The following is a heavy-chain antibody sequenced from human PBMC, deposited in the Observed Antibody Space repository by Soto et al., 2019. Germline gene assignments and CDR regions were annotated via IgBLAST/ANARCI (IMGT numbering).Heavy chain of an antibody. CDR1: GYSISSGFF. J-gene: IGHJ4*02. Sequence: SETLSLTCAVSGYSISSGFFWGWIRQSPGGGLEWIGSIFHSGISYYNPSLKSRVTMSVDTSKNHFSLELTSVTAADTAVYYCARTDYFDYWGPGTLVTVS. CDR2: IFHSGIS. V-gene: IGHV4-38-2*01. CDR3: ARTDYFDY.